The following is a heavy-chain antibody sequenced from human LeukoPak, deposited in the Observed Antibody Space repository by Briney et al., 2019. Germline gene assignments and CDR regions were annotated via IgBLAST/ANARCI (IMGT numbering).Heavy chain of an antibody. CDR1: GYTFTSYG. J-gene: IGHJ4*02. CDR3: ARTGPYSDVYYVDH. Sequence: ASVKVSCKTSGYTFTSYGLTWVRQAPGQGLGYMGWIRPYNGDTNYPQKFQGRVTLTTDTSTSTAYMDLRSLRSDDTALYYCARTGPYSDVYYVDHWGQGTLVTVSS. V-gene: IGHV1-18*01. D-gene: IGHD4-17*01. CDR2: IRPYNGDT.